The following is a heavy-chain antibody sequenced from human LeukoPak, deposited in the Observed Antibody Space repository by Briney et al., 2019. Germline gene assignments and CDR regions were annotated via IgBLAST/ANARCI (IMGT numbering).Heavy chain of an antibody. V-gene: IGHV3-23*01. CDR1: GFTFSSYG. Sequence: PGGTLRLSCAASGFTFSSYGMSWVRQAPGKGLEWVSGLSGSGGTTYYADSVKGRFTISRDNAKNSLYLQMNSLRAEDTAVYYCARDYAAASVFWGQGTLVTVSS. CDR3: ARDYAAASVF. J-gene: IGHJ4*02. CDR2: LSGSGGTT. D-gene: IGHD6-13*01.